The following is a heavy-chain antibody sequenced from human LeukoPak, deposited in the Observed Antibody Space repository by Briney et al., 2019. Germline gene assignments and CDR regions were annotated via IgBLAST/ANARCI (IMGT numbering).Heavy chain of an antibody. CDR3: ARGPSGYHNT. CDR2: ISGSGGST. CDR1: GFTFSRNG. J-gene: IGHJ4*02. V-gene: IGHV3-23*01. Sequence: GSLRLSCAASGFTFSRNGMTWVRQAPGKGLEWVSAISGSGGSTYYADSVKGRFTISRDNSKNTLYLQMNSLRAEDTAVYYCARGPSGYHNTGGQGTLVTVSS. D-gene: IGHD5-12*01.